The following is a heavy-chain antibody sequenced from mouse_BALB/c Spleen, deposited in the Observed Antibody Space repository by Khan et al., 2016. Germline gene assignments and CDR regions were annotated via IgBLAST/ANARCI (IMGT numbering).Heavy chain of an antibody. CDR3: ARTARIKY. D-gene: IGHD1-2*01. V-gene: IGHV3-2*02. Sequence: VQLQESGPGLVKPSQSLSLTCTVTGYSITSGYGWNWIRQFPGNKMEWMGYISYSGSTNYNPSLKSRISITRDTSKNQYCLQLNSVTTEDTATYYCARTARIKYWGQGTTLTVSS. J-gene: IGHJ2*01. CDR1: GYSITSGYG. CDR2: ISYSGST.